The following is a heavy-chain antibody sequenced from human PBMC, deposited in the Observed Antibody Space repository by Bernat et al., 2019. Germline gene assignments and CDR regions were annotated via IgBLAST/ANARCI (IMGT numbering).Heavy chain of an antibody. V-gene: IGHV3-30*18. Sequence: QVQLVESGGGVVQPGRSLRLSCAASGFTFSSYGMHWVRQAPGKGLEWVAVISYDGSNKYYAESVKGRFTISRDNSKNTLYLQMNSLRAEETAVYYCAKSSSSCPFDYWGQGTLVTVSS. CDR1: GFTFSSYG. J-gene: IGHJ4*02. D-gene: IGHD6-6*01. CDR3: AKSSSSCPFDY. CDR2: ISYDGSNK.